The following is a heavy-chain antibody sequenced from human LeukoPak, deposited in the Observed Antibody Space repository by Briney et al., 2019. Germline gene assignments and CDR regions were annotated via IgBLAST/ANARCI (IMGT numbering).Heavy chain of an antibody. D-gene: IGHD3-22*01. Sequence: QPGGFLRLSCAASGFTFSSYAMHWVRQAPGKGLEWVAVISYDGSNKYYADSVKGRFTISRDNSKNTLYLQMDSLRAEDTAVYYCAREYYDSSGYSFDYWGQGTLVTVSS. CDR3: AREYYDSSGYSFDY. V-gene: IGHV3-30-3*01. J-gene: IGHJ4*02. CDR2: ISYDGSNK. CDR1: GFTFSSYA.